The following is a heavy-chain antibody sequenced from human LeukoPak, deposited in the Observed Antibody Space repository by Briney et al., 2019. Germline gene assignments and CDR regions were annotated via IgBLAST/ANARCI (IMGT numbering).Heavy chain of an antibody. CDR1: GGSLSSGDYY. V-gene: IGHV4-30-4*01. D-gene: IGHD3-10*01. Sequence: SETLSLTCTVSGGSLSSGDYYWSWIRPPPGEGLAWIGYIYYSGSTYYNPSLKRRVTISVDTSKNQFSLKLSSVTAADKAVDYCAREKVRGVGNWFDPWGQGTLVTVSS. CDR3: AREKVRGVGNWFDP. CDR2: IYYSGST. J-gene: IGHJ5*02.